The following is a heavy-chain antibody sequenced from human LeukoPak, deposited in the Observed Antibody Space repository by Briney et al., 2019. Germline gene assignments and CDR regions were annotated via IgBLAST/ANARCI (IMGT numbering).Heavy chain of an antibody. CDR3: ARPWGSGYMYYFDQ. V-gene: IGHV4-39*01. Sequence: SETLSLTCTVSGGSISSSSYYWGWVRQPPGKGLEWIGSIYYSGGTYYNPSLKSRVTISVDTSKNQFSLKLSSVTAADTAVYYCARPWGSGYMYYFDQWGQGTLLTVSS. J-gene: IGHJ4*02. D-gene: IGHD3-22*01. CDR2: IYYSGGT. CDR1: GGSISSSSYY.